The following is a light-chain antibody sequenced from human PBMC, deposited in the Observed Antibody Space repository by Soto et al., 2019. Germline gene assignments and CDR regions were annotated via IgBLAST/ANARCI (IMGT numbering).Light chain of an antibody. V-gene: IGLV1-47*02. CDR1: SSNIGSNY. J-gene: IGLJ1*01. CDR3: AAWDDSLRGYV. Sequence: QSVLTQPPSASGTPGQRVTISCSGSSSNIGSNYVYWYQQLPGTAPKLLIYRNNQRPSGVPDRFSCSKCGTSASLAISGLRSEDEADYYCAAWDDSLRGYVFGTGTEV. CDR2: RNN.